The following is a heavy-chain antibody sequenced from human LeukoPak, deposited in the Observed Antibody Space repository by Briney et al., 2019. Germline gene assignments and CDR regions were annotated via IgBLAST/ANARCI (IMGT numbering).Heavy chain of an antibody. V-gene: IGHV4-59*01. CDR2: IYYSGST. CDR1: GASISSYY. J-gene: IGHJ5*02. Sequence: SETLSLTRTVSGASISSYYWSWVRQPPGKGLEYIGYIYYSGSTNFNPSLKSRVTISVDTSKNQFSLKLSSVTAADTAVYYCAREGTAGTNLNWFDPWGQGTLVTVSS. D-gene: IGHD1-1*01. CDR3: AREGTAGTNLNWFDP.